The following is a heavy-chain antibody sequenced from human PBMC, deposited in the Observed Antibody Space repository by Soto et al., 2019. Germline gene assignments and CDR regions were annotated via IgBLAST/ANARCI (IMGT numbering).Heavy chain of an antibody. V-gene: IGHV3-48*03. CDR3: VRYCTTTLCNGVAPRPFDY. CDR2: ISSSGSSV. Sequence: GSLRLSCAASRFTFSTYEMNWVRQAPGKSLEWVSYISSSGSSVYYADSVKGRFTISRDNSRNSLYLQMNSLRDEDTALYYCVRYCTTTLCNGVAPRPFDYRGQGTLVTVSS. CDR1: RFTFSTYE. J-gene: IGHJ4*02. D-gene: IGHD2-2*01.